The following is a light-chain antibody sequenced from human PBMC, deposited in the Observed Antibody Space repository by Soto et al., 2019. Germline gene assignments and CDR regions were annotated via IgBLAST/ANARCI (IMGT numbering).Light chain of an antibody. CDR1: QTVTSGY. J-gene: IGKJ1*01. CDR2: GVP. Sequence: EIVLTQSPDTLSLSPGERATLSCRASQTVTSGYLAWYQQKPGQAPRLLMYGVPTGATGIPDRFSGSGSGTDFTLTISRLEPEDFAVYFCQVYGSSSKTLGQGTKVDIK. V-gene: IGKV3-20*01. CDR3: QVYGSSSKT.